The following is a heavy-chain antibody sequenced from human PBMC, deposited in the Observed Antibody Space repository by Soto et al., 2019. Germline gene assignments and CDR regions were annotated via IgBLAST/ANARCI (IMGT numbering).Heavy chain of an antibody. V-gene: IGHV3-23*01. CDR3: ARRSSGWYFDY. J-gene: IGHJ4*02. CDR1: GFTFSSYA. CDR2: ISGSGGST. D-gene: IGHD6-19*01. Sequence: EVQLLESGGGLVQPGGSLRLSCAASGFTFSSYAMSWVRQAPGKGLEWVSAISGSGGSTYYADSVKGRFTISRDNSKNTRYLQMNSGRAEDTAVYDGARRSSGWYFDYWGQGTLVTVSS.